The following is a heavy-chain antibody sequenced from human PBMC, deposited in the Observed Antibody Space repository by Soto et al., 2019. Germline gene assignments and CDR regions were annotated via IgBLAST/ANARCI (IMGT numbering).Heavy chain of an antibody. D-gene: IGHD2-2*01. CDR2: IIPIFGTA. J-gene: IGHJ6*02. Sequence: ASVKVSCKASGGTFSSYAISWVRQAPGQGLEWMGGIIPIFGTANYAQKFQGRVTITADESTSTAYMELSSLRSEDTAVYYCARDLIVVVPAAMEHYGRDVWGQGTTVTVSS. V-gene: IGHV1-69*13. CDR3: ARDLIVVVPAAMEHYGRDV. CDR1: GGTFSSYA.